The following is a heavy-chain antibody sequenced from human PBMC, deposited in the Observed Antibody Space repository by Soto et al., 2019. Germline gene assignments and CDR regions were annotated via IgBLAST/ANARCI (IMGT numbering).Heavy chain of an antibody. CDR1: GYTFTSYG. D-gene: IGHD6-6*01. J-gene: IGHJ4*02. CDR3: ASGSARLPLYDY. V-gene: IGHV1-18*04. CDR2: ISAYNGNT. Sequence: ASVKVSCKASGYTFTSYGISWVRQAPGQGLEWMGWISAYNGNTNYAQKLQGRVTMTTDTSTSTAYMELRSLRSEDTAVYYCASGSARLPLYDYWGQGTLVTVSS.